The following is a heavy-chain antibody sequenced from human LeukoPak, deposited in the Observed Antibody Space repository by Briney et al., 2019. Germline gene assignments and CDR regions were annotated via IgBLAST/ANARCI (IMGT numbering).Heavy chain of an antibody. D-gene: IGHD5-18*01. V-gene: IGHV4-39*07. Sequence: SETLSLTRTVSGASVSSSNYYWGWIRQPPGKGLEWVGSVYYTGSTYHNPSLKSRVTMSIDTSKNQFSLKLSSVTAADTAVYYCARRMVYSYGGNWFDPWGQGTLVTVSS. J-gene: IGHJ5*02. CDR1: GASVSSSNYY. CDR3: ARRMVYSYGGNWFDP. CDR2: VYYTGST.